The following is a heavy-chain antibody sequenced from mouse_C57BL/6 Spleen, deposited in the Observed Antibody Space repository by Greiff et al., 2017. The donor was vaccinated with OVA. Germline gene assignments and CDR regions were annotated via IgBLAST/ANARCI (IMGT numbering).Heavy chain of an antibody. Sequence: QVQLQQPGAELVKPGASVKMSCKASGYTFTSYWITWVKQRPGQGLEWIGDIYPGSGSTNYNKKFKSKATLTVDTSSSTAYMQLSSLTSEDSAVYDCARGRDSSGYGYWGQGTTLTVSS. V-gene: IGHV1-55*01. J-gene: IGHJ2*01. CDR3: ARGRDSSGYGY. D-gene: IGHD3-2*02. CDR2: IYPGSGST. CDR1: GYTFTSYW.